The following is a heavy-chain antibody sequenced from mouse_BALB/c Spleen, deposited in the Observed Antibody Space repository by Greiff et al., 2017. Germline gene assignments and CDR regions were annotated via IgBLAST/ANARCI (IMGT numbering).Heavy chain of an antibody. CDR2: IDPENGNT. CDR1: GFNIKDYY. CDR3: ASYYGSSLYYAMDH. V-gene: IGHV14-1*02. Sequence: VQLKESGAELVRPGALVKLSCKASGFNIKDYYMHWVKQRPEQGLEWIGWIDPENGNTIYDPKFQGKASITADTSSNTAYLQLSSLTSEDTAVYYCASYYGSSLYYAMDHWGQGTSVTVSS. D-gene: IGHD1-1*01. J-gene: IGHJ4*01.